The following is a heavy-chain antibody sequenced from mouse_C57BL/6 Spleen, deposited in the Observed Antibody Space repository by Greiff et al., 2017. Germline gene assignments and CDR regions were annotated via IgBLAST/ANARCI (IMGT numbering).Heavy chain of an antibody. CDR2: IYPGDGDT. Sequence: VKLVESGAELVKPGASVKISCKASGYAFSSYWMNWVKQRPGKGLEWIGQIYPGDGDTNYNGKFKGKATLTADKSSSTAYMQLSSLTSEDSAVYFCARGEGLWLRRGFAYWGQGTLVTVSA. CDR3: ARGEGLWLRRGFAY. J-gene: IGHJ3*01. D-gene: IGHD2-2*01. V-gene: IGHV1-80*01. CDR1: GYAFSSYW.